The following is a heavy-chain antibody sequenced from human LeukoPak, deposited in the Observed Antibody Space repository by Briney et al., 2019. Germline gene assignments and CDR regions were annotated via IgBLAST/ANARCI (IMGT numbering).Heavy chain of an antibody. CDR3: ASYSSSWNIDY. J-gene: IGHJ4*02. CDR2: IYYSGST. V-gene: IGHV4-39*01. Sequence: SETLSLTCTVSSGSIGSSSYYWGWIRQPPGKGLEWIGSIYYSGSTYYNPSLKSRVTISVDTSRNQFSLKLSSVTAADTAVYYCASYSSSWNIDYWGQGTLVTVSS. CDR1: SGSIGSSSYY. D-gene: IGHD6-13*01.